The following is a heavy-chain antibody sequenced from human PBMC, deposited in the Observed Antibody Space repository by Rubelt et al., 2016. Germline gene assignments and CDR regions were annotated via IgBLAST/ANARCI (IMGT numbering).Heavy chain of an antibody. V-gene: IGHV4-34*01. CDR3: ARLPTYDYATDAFDI. J-gene: IGHJ3*02. CDR2: IYYSGST. CDR1: GGSFSDYY. D-gene: IGHD3-10*01. Sequence: QVQLQQWGAGLLKPSETLSLTCAVYGGSFSDYYWSWIRQPPGKGLEWIGSIYYSGSTYYNPSLKSRVTISVDTSKNQCSLKLSSVTAADTAVYYCARLPTYDYATDAFDIWGQGTMVTVSS.